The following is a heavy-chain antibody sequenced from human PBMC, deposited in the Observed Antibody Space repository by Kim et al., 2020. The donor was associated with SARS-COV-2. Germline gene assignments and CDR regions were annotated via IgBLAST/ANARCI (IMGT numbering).Heavy chain of an antibody. Sequence: GGSLRLSCAASGFTFSNAWMSWVRQAPGKGLEWVGRIKSKTDGGTTDYAAPVKGRFTISRDDSKNTLYLQMNSLKTEDTAVYYCTTDWPMYSSNFDYWGQGTLVTVSS. CDR3: TTDWPMYSSNFDY. J-gene: IGHJ4*02. D-gene: IGHD6-13*01. CDR2: IKSKTDGGTT. V-gene: IGHV3-15*01. CDR1: GFTFSNAW.